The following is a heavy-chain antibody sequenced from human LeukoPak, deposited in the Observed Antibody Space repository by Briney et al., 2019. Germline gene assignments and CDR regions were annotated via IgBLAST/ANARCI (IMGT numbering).Heavy chain of an antibody. D-gene: IGHD6-25*01. Sequence: ASVTVSCKASAYNFTNSGISWVRQAPGQGLEWMGWISAYYDKTYYAQKFRDRVTMTTDRSTSTAYMDLRSLKSDDTAVYYCAKSGAATVSKGFGSWGQGTLVTVSS. CDR1: AYNFTNSG. CDR3: AKSGAATVSKGFGS. V-gene: IGHV1-18*01. J-gene: IGHJ4*02. CDR2: ISAYYDKT.